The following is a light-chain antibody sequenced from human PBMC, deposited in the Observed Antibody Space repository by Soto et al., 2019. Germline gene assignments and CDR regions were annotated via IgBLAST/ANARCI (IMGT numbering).Light chain of an antibody. CDR2: NNN. CDR3: AAWDDSLNGVV. J-gene: IGLJ3*02. Sequence: QSVLTQPPSASGTPGQRVTISCSGSSSNSGSNTVNWYQQLPGTAPKLLIYNNNQRPSGVPDRFSGSKSGTSASLAISGLQSEDEDDYYCAAWDDSLNGVVFGGGTKLTVL. CDR1: SSNSGSNT. V-gene: IGLV1-44*01.